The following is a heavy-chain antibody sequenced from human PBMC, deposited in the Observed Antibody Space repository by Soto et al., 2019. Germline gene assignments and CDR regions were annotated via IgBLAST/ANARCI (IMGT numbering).Heavy chain of an antibody. CDR2: IYHSGRT. D-gene: IGHD3-16*02. CDR1: GGSISRTTYS. V-gene: IGHV4-39*01. CDR3: ATYRA. J-gene: IGHJ1*01. Sequence: QLQLRESGPGLVKPSETLSLTCTVSGGSISRTTYSWGWIRQPPGKGLEWIGNIYHSGRTSYNPSLRSRVTVSLDTSKNQFSLKLTSVTAADTAVYHCATYRAWGQGTLVTVSS.